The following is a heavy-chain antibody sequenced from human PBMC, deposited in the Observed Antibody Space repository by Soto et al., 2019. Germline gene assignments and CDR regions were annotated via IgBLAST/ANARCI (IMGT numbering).Heavy chain of an antibody. CDR2: ISGSGGST. CDR3: AKDPRLND. Sequence: EVQLLESGGGLVQPGGSLRLSCVASGFTFGHYGMSWVRQAPGKGLEWVSVISGSGGSTYYADSVKGRFTISRDNSKNTLYLQMNSLRAEDTAVYYCAKDPRLNDWGQGTLVTVSS. J-gene: IGHJ4*02. D-gene: IGHD1-1*01. CDR1: GFTFGHYG. V-gene: IGHV3-23*01.